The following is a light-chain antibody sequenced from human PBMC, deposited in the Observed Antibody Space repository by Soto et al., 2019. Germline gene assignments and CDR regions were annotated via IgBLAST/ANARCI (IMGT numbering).Light chain of an antibody. CDR1: SGDFGGYNY. J-gene: IGLJ1*01. CDR3: SSLTGSTPLYV. V-gene: IGLV2-14*01. CDR2: EVR. Sequence: QSVLTQPASLSGSPGQWITISCTGTSGDFGGYNYVSWYQQHPGKAPKLMIYEVRNRPSGVSNRFSGSKSGNTASLTISGLQAGDEADYYCSSLTGSTPLYVFGTGTKVTVL.